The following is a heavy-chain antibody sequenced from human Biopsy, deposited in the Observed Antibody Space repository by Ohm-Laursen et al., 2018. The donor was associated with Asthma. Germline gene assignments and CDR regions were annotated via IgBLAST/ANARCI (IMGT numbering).Heavy chain of an antibody. CDR3: ARTTYGDDGFDP. CDR1: GGSINIGDYY. D-gene: IGHD4-17*01. Sequence: SHTLSLTCTVSGGSINIGDYYWSWIRQHPVTGLEWIGYIYYSGSTYYNPSLKSRVSISLDTSKNQFSLSLTSVTAADTAVYYCARTTYGDDGFDPWGQGTLVHVSS. J-gene: IGHJ5*02. V-gene: IGHV4-31*03. CDR2: IYYSGST.